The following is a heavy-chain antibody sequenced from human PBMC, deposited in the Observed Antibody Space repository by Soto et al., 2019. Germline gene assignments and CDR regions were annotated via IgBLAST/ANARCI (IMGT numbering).Heavy chain of an antibody. Sequence: SSETLSLTCTVSGGSISSGDYYWSWIRQPPGKGLEWIGYIYYSGSTYYNPSLKSRVTISVDTSKNQFSLKLSSVTAADTAVYYCARDGSCSSTSCYPYYYYYGMDVWGQGTTVTVSS. D-gene: IGHD2-2*01. CDR1: GGSISSGDYY. V-gene: IGHV4-30-4*01. J-gene: IGHJ6*02. CDR3: ARDGSCSSTSCYPYYYYYGMDV. CDR2: IYYSGST.